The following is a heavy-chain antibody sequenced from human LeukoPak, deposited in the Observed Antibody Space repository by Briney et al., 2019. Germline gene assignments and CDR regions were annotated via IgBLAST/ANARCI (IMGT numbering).Heavy chain of an antibody. D-gene: IGHD1-26*01. CDR1: GGSIRTSDW. CDR3: ARLWSGSFYFDS. Sequence: SGTLSLTCTVSGGSIRTSDWWSWVRQPPGQGLEWIGEIYHSGNANYNPSLESRVTMSVDKSRNQFSLRLSSVTAADTAVYYCARLWSGSFYFDSWGQGTLVTVSS. CDR2: IYHSGNA. V-gene: IGHV4-4*02. J-gene: IGHJ4*02.